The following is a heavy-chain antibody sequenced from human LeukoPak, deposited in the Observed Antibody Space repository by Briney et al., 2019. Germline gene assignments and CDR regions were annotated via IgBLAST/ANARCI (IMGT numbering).Heavy chain of an antibody. CDR1: GFTFSSYA. Sequence: GGSLRLSCAASGFTFSSYAVSWVRQAPGKGLEWVSGISGSGDNTYYADSVKGRFTISRDNSKNTLYVQVDSLGTEDTAAYYCAKGSYYDSSGSFYFDYWGQGTLVTVSS. CDR2: ISGSGDNT. V-gene: IGHV3-23*01. D-gene: IGHD3-22*01. J-gene: IGHJ4*02. CDR3: AKGSYYDSSGSFYFDY.